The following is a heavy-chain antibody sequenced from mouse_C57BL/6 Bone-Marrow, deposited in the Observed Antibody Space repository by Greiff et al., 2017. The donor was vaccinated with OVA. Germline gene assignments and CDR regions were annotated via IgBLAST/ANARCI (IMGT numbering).Heavy chain of an antibody. Sequence: QVQLQQPGAELVKPGASVKVSCKASGYTFTSYWMHWVKQRPGQGLEWIGRIHPSDSDTNYNQKFKGQATLTVDKSSSTAYRQLSRLTSEDAAVYYCAIDRHSSGYAGNYAMDYWGQGPSVTVSS. J-gene: IGHJ4*01. D-gene: IGHD3-1*01. CDR1: GYTFTSYW. CDR3: AIDRHSSGYAGNYAMDY. CDR2: IHPSDSDT. V-gene: IGHV1-74*01.